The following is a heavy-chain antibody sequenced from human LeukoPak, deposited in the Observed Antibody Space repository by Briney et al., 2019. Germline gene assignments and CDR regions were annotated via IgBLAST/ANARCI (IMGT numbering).Heavy chain of an antibody. CDR2: IVPMFSTT. CDR1: GGTFSTYA. J-gene: IGHJ4*02. D-gene: IGHD3-10*01. CDR3: ASPPSGDGGSFEY. V-gene: IGHV1-69*13. Sequence: ASVKVSCKASGGTFSTYAISWVRQAPGQGLEWMGGIVPMFSTTNYAQKFQGRVTITADESTSTAYMELSSLRSDDTAVYYCASPPSGDGGSFEYWGQGTLVTVSS.